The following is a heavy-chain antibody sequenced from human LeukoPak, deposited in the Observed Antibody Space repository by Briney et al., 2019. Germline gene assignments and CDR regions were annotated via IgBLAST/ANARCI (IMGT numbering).Heavy chain of an antibody. V-gene: IGHV4-34*01. D-gene: IGHD6-13*01. Sequence: SETLSLTCAVYGGSFSGYYWSWIRQPPGKGLEWIGEINHSGSTNYNPSLKSRVTISIDTSKNQFSLNLSSVTAADTAVYYCARAIAAAGWNFDYYYMDVWGKGTTVTVSS. CDR3: ARAIAAAGWNFDYYYMDV. J-gene: IGHJ6*03. CDR1: GGSFSGYY. CDR2: INHSGST.